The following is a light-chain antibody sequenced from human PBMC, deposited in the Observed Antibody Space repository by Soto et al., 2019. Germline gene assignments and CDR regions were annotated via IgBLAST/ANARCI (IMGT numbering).Light chain of an antibody. Sequence: IVLRKFPGTLSLSPGERATLSCRASQSVSSSYLAWYQQKPGQAPRLLIYGASSRATGIPDRFSGSGSGTDFALTISRLEPEDCAVYYCQQYGSSPITSGQGTRPEIK. J-gene: IGKJ5*01. V-gene: IGKV3-20*01. CDR3: QQYGSSPIT. CDR1: QSVSSSY. CDR2: GAS.